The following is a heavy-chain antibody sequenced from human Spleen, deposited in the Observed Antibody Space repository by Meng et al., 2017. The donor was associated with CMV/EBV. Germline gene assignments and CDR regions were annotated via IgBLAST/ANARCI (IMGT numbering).Heavy chain of an antibody. J-gene: IGHJ4*02. CDR2: INPNSGGT. D-gene: IGHD3-9*01. CDR3: ARVDVGYYDILTGYYPIDY. Sequence: ASVKVSCKASGYTFTGQYIHWVRQAPGQGLEWMGWINPNSGGTNFAQRFQGRVTLTRDTAISTGYMELSRLRPDDTAVYYCARVDVGYYDILTGYYPIDYWGQGTLVTVSS. V-gene: IGHV1-2*02. CDR1: GYTFTGQY.